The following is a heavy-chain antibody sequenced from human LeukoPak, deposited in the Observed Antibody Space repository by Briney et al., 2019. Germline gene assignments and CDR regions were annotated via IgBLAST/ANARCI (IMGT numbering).Heavy chain of an antibody. CDR3: TKELHVAVAVADYYYFYMDV. CDR1: GFAFSSFA. J-gene: IGHJ6*03. Sequence: GGSLRLSCAASGFAFSSFAMGWVRQSPGKGLEWLSTINGGGNTTFYSDSVKGRFTISRDNSKNTLYLHMSSLRPDDTATYYCTKELHVAVAVADYYYFYMDVWGRGTAVTVSS. D-gene: IGHD6-19*01. V-gene: IGHV3-23*01. CDR2: INGGGNTT.